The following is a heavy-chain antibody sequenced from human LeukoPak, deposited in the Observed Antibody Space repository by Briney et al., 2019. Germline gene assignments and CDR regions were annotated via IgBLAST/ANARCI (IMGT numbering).Heavy chain of an antibody. J-gene: IGHJ4*02. V-gene: IGHV3-30-3*01. CDR3: ASEAGYSYGSFHFDY. D-gene: IGHD5-18*01. CDR1: GFTFSSYW. Sequence: GGSLRLSCAASGFTFSSYWMHWVRQAPGKGLEWVAVISYDGSNKYYADSVKGRFTISRDNSKNTLYLQMNSLRAEDTAVYYCASEAGYSYGSFHFDYWGQGTLVTVSS. CDR2: ISYDGSNK.